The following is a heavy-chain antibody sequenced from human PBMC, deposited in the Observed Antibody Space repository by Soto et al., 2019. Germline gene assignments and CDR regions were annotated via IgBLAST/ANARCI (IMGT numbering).Heavy chain of an antibody. J-gene: IGHJ6*02. D-gene: IGHD3-3*01. CDR1: GFTFSISW. Sequence: PGGSLRLSCAASGFTFSISWMHWVRQAPGKGLVWVSRINSDGSSTSYADSVKGRFTISRDNAKNTLYLQMNSLRAEDTAVYYCARVSPHYDFWSGPQYYYYGMDVWGQGTTVTV. V-gene: IGHV3-74*01. CDR3: ARVSPHYDFWSGPQYYYYGMDV. CDR2: INSDGSST.